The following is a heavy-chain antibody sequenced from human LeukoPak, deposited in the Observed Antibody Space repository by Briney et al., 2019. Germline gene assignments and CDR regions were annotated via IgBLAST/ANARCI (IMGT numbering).Heavy chain of an antibody. Sequence: GGSLRLSCAASGFTFSSYWMSWVRQAPGTGLEWVANIKQDGSEKYYVDSVKGRFTISRDNAKNSLYLQMNSLRAEDTAVYYCAREGSSWYRREIDYWGQGTLVTVSS. D-gene: IGHD6-13*01. J-gene: IGHJ4*02. V-gene: IGHV3-7*01. CDR2: IKQDGSEK. CDR1: GFTFSSYW. CDR3: AREGSSWYRREIDY.